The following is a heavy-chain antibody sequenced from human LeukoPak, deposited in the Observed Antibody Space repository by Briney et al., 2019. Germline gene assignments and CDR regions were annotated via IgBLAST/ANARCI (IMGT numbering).Heavy chain of an antibody. V-gene: IGHV3-74*03. D-gene: IGHD2-15*01. J-gene: IGHJ4*02. CDR2: INSDGSST. CDR3: ARDGLIVVAGNYFDY. Sequence: AGGSLRLSGAGSGFTFSSDWMDWVGHGPGKGVVGVSRINSDGSSTKYADSVKGRFTICRDNAKNTLYLPMNSLRAEDTAVYYCARDGLIVVAGNYFDYWGQGTLVTVSS. CDR1: GFTFSSDW.